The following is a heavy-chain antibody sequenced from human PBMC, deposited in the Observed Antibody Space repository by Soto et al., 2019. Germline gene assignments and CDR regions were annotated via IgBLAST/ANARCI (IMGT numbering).Heavy chain of an antibody. CDR2: IYSGGST. Sequence: GGSLRLSCAASGFTVSSNYMSWARQAPGKGLEWVSVIYSGGSTYYADSVKGRFTISRDNSKNTLYLQMNSLRAEDTALYYCARDSNYVGAFDIWGQGTMVTVSS. J-gene: IGHJ3*02. CDR1: GFTVSSNY. V-gene: IGHV3-66*01. CDR3: ARDSNYVGAFDI. D-gene: IGHD4-4*01.